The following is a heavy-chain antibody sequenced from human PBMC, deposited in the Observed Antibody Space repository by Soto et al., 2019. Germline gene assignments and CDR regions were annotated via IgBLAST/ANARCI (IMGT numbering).Heavy chain of an antibody. J-gene: IGHJ4*02. D-gene: IGHD3-10*01. CDR3: ARGDGGSGVDSRFYF. CDR1: GGTFSSYT. V-gene: IGHV1-69*02. Sequence: QVQLVQSGAEVKKPGSSVKVSCKVSGGTFSSYTFTWVRQAPGQGPEWVGRIIPMIGVANYAQKFKGRVTINADKSTITAYMELSSLRADETAVYYCARGDGGSGVDSRFYFWGQGILVTVSS. CDR2: IIPMIGVA.